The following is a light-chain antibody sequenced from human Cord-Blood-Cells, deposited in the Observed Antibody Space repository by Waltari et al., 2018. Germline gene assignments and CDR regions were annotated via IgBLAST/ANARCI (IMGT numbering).Light chain of an antibody. Sequence: DIQMTQSPSTLSASVGDRVIITCRASQSISSWLAWYQQKPGKAPKLLIYKASSLESGFPSRFSGSGSGTEFTLTISSLQPDDFATYYRQQYNSYSITFGQGTRLEIK. CDR2: KAS. J-gene: IGKJ5*01. CDR3: QQYNSYSIT. CDR1: QSISSW. V-gene: IGKV1-5*03.